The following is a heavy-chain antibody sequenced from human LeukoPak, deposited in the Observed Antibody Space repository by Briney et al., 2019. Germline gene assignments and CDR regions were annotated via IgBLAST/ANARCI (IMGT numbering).Heavy chain of an antibody. CDR3: AGEWEPYYYYYYMDV. CDR2: ISSRSATI. CDR1: GFTFSSYS. J-gene: IGHJ6*03. Sequence: PGGSLRLSCAASGFTFSSYSMNWVRQAPGKGLEWVSYISSRSATIYYADSVKGRFTISRDNAKNSLYLQMNSLRAEDTAVYYCAGEWEPYYYYYYMDVWGKGTTVTVSS. D-gene: IGHD1-26*01. V-gene: IGHV3-48*01.